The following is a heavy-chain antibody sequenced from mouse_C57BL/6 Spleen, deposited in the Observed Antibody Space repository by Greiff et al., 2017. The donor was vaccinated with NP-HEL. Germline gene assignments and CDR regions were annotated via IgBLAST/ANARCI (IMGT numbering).Heavy chain of an antibody. CDR1: GFNIKDDY. CDR3: TQDSSGSAWFAY. CDR2: IDPENGDT. V-gene: IGHV14-4*01. Sequence: EVKVVESGAELVRPGASVKLSCTASGFNIKDDYMHWVKQRPEQGLEWIGWIDPENGDTEYASKFQGKATITADTSSNTAYLQLSSLTSEDTAVYYCTQDSSGSAWFAYWGQGTLVTVSA. J-gene: IGHJ3*01. D-gene: IGHD3-2*02.